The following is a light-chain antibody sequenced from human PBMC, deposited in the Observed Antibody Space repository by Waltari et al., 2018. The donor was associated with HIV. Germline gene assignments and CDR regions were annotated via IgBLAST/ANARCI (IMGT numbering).Light chain of an antibody. Sequence: EIVLTQSPATLSLSPGESATLSCRASESISTFLGWYQQRPGQPPRLLIYDASHRATGIPARFSGSGSGTDFTLTISSLEPEDFAVYYCQHRGPWMYTFGQGTRLEIK. CDR2: DAS. J-gene: IGKJ2*01. V-gene: IGKV3-11*01. CDR1: ESISTF. CDR3: QHRGPWMYT.